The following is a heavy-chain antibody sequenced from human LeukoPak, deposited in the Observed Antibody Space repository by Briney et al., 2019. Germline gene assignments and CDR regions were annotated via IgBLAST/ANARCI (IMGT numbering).Heavy chain of an antibody. J-gene: IGHJ6*03. CDR2: IRYDGSNK. CDR3: AKDLPGSSWYTRRYYYYYYMDV. V-gene: IGHV3-30*02. Sequence: PGGSLRLSCAASGFTFSSYGMHWVRQAPGKGLEWVAFIRYDGSNKYYADSVKGRFTISRDNSKNTLYLQMNSLRAEDTAVYYCAKDLPGSSWYTRRYYYYYYMDVWGKGTTVTVSS. D-gene: IGHD6-13*01. CDR1: GFTFSSYG.